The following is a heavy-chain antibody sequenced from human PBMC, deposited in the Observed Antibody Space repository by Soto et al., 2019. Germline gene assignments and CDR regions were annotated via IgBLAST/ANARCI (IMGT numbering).Heavy chain of an antibody. CDR2: IVGDGTTT. J-gene: IGHJ4*02. Sequence: EVQLVESGGGLVQPGESLRLSCAASGFTFNSYWMHWVRQVPGKGLECVSRIVGDGTTTHYADSVKGRFTISRDNAKNTLYLQMNSLRAEDSAVYLCARRIAVAGTYDHWGQGTLVTVSS. CDR1: GFTFNSYW. CDR3: ARRIAVAGTYDH. V-gene: IGHV3-74*01. D-gene: IGHD6-19*01.